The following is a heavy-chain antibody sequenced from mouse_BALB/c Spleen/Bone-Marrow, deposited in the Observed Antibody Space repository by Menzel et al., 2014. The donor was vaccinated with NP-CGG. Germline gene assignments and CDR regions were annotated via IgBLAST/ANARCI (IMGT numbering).Heavy chain of an antibody. CDR2: INPSNGGT. CDR3: TRPYYGYVGYAY. CDR1: GYTFTSYY. D-gene: IGHD1-2*01. Sequence: VQVVDSGAELVKPGASVKLSCKASGYTFTSYYMYWVKQRPGQGLEWIGEINPSNGGTNFNEKFKSKATLTVDKSSSTAYMQLSSLTFEDSAIYYCTRPYYGYVGYAYWGQGTQVTVSA. J-gene: IGHJ3*01. V-gene: IGHV1S81*02.